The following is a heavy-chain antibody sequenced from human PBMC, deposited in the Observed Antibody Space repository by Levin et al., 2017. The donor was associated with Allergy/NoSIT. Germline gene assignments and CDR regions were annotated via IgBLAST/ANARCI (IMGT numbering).Heavy chain of an antibody. D-gene: IGHD2-21*01. CDR3: ARVVGAYCGGDGYSYVDFDY. V-gene: IGHV1-18*01. J-gene: IGHJ4*02. CDR2: ISAYNGNT. CDR1: GYTFTSYG. Sequence: ASVKVSCKASGYTFTSYGISWVRQAPGQGLEWMGWISAYNGNTNYAQKLQGRVTMTTDTSTSTAYMELRSLRSDDTAVYYCARVVGAYCGGDGYSYVDFDYWGQGTLVTVSS.